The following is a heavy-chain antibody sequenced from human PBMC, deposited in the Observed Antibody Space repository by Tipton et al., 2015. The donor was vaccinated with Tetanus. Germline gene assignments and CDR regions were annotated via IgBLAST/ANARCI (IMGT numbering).Heavy chain of an antibody. CDR2: IGANGRST. Sequence: SLRLSCAASGFTFSAYAMTWVRQAPGKGLEWVSAIGANGRSTYYAGSVKGRFATYRDNSNNTLYLRMNSLRAEDTAVYYCAKMRSFSCTWYFDYWGQGALVTVSS. J-gene: IGHJ4*02. D-gene: IGHD2-15*01. V-gene: IGHV3-23*01. CDR1: GFTFSAYA. CDR3: AKMRSFSCTWYFDY.